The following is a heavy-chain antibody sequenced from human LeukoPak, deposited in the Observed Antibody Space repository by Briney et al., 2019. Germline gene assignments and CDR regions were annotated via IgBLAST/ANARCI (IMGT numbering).Heavy chain of an antibody. D-gene: IGHD6-19*01. V-gene: IGHV4-61*02. CDR1: GGSISSGSYY. CDR2: IYTSGST. CDR3: ARDLRHVAAGPPYYYYYYMDV. J-gene: IGHJ6*03. Sequence: PSETLSLTCTVSGGSISSGSYYWSWIRQPAGKGLEWIGRIYTSGSTNYNPSLKSRVTISVDTSKNQFSLKLSSVTAADTAVYYCARDLRHVAAGPPYYYYYYMDVWGKGTTVTISS.